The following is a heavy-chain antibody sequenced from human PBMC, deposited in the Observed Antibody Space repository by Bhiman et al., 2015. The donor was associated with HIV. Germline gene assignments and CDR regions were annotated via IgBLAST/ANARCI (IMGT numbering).Heavy chain of an antibody. D-gene: IGHD2-2*01. CDR2: ISSSSSYI. CDR3: APTWGIVVPAARNY. J-gene: IGHJ4*02. V-gene: IGHV3-21*02. Sequence: EVQLVESGGGLVKPGGSLRLSCAASGFTFSSYSMNWVRQAPGKGLEWVSSISSSSSYIYYADSVKGRFTISRDNAKNSLYLQMNSLRAEDTAVYYCAPTWGIVVPAARNYWGQGTLVIVSS. CDR1: GFTFSSYS.